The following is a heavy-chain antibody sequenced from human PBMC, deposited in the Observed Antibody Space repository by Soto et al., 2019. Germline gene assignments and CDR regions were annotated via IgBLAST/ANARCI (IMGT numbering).Heavy chain of an antibody. CDR2: IYYSGST. CDR3: ATDYDSSGYYYAY. V-gene: IGHV4-31*03. D-gene: IGHD3-22*01. J-gene: IGHJ4*02. Sequence: QVQLQESGPGLVKPSQTLSLTCTVSGGSISSGGYYWSWIRQHPGKGLEWIGYIYYSGSTYYNPSRKSRVTIAVDTSKNQFSLKLSSVTAADTAVYYCATDYDSSGYYYAYWGQGTLVTVSS. CDR1: GGSISSGGYY.